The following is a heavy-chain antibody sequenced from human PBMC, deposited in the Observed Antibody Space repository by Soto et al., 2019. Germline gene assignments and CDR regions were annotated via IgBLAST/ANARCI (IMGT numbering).Heavy chain of an antibody. V-gene: IGHV3-30-3*01. CDR2: ISYDGSNK. Sequence: QVQLVESGGGVVQPGRSLRLSCAASGFTFSSYAMHWVRQAPGKGLEWVAVISYDGSNKYYADSVKGRFTISRDNSKNPLYLQMTSLRAEEKAVYYCARDGGRLLWFGELPTNPDYWGQGTLVTVSS. D-gene: IGHD3-10*01. J-gene: IGHJ4*02. CDR1: GFTFSSYA. CDR3: ARDGGRLLWFGELPTNPDY.